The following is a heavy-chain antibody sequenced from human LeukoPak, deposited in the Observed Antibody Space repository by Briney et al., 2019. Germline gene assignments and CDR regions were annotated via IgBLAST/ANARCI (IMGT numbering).Heavy chain of an antibody. CDR2: IQHDSANT. D-gene: IGHD5-18*01. V-gene: IGHV3-9*01. J-gene: IGHJ5*01. CDR1: GFTFTNHA. CDR3: AKDRGTGYTYGELDS. Sequence: PARSLRLSCVTSGFTFTNHAMHWVRQAPGKGLEWVSGIQHDSANTGYSASVKGRFTISRDDAKRTLFLEMNGLRSDDTALYYCAKDRGTGYTYGELDSWGQGTLVSVSS.